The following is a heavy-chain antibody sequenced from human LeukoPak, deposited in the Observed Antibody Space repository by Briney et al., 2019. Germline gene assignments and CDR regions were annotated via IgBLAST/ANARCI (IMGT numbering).Heavy chain of an antibody. J-gene: IGHJ4*02. CDR1: GFTVRSNY. D-gene: IGHD6-19*01. V-gene: IGHV3-66*02. Sequence: GGSLRLSCAASGFTVRSNYMSWVRQAPGKGLEWVSVIYSGGSTYYADSVKGRFTISRDNSKNTLYLQMNSLRAEDTAVYYCARSPYSSGWYYFDYWGQGTLVTVSS. CDR2: IYSGGST. CDR3: ARSPYSSGWYYFDY.